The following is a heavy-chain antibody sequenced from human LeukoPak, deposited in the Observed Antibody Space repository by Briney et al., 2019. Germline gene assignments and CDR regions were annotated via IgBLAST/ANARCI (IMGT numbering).Heavy chain of an antibody. Sequence: PSETLSLTCTVSGGSISSGSYYWSWIRQPAGKGLEWIGRIYTSGSTNYNPSLKSRVTISVDTSKNQSSLKLSSVTAADTAVYYCARTLRYSDWSMDVWGKGTTVTISS. CDR1: GGSISSGSYY. J-gene: IGHJ6*03. D-gene: IGHD3-9*01. V-gene: IGHV4-61*02. CDR2: IYTSGST. CDR3: ARTLRYSDWSMDV.